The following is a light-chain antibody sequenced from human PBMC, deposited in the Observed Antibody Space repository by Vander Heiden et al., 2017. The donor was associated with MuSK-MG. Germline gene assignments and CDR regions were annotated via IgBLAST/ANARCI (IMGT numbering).Light chain of an antibody. Sequence: EIVMTQSPATLSVSPGERATLSCRASQSVSNNLAWYQHKPGQAPRLLIYGASTMDTGITTRFSGSGYGKEFSLTISSRQSEDFAVYYCQQHNNWPPRTFGQGTKVEIK. CDR1: QSVSNN. V-gene: IGKV3-15*01. CDR3: QQHNNWPPRT. CDR2: GAS. J-gene: IGKJ1*01.